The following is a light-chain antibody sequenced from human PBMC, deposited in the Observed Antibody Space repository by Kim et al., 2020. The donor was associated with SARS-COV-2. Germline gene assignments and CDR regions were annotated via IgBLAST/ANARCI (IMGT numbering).Light chain of an antibody. CDR2: GAS. V-gene: IGKV3-15*01. J-gene: IGKJ4*01. CDR3: QQYDNWPPLT. Sequence: EIVMTQSPATLSVSPGERATLSCRASQSVSNNLAWYQQRPGQPPRLLIYGASSRATGIPARFTGSGSGTEFTLTISSLQSEDFAVYYCQQYDNWPPLTFGGGTKLEI. CDR1: QSVSNN.